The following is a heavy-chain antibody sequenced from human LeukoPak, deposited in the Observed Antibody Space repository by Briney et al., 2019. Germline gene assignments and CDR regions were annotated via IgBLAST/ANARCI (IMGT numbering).Heavy chain of an antibody. CDR2: IWYDGSNK. D-gene: IGHD3-9*01. J-gene: IGHJ2*01. Sequence: AGRSLGLSCAASGFTFSSYGMHWVRQAPGKGLEWVAVIWYDGSNKYYADSVKGRSTISRDNSKNTLYLQMNSLRAEDTAVYYCARDQNDILTGDGWYFDLWGRGTLVTVSS. CDR3: ARDQNDILTGDGWYFDL. CDR1: GFTFSSYG. V-gene: IGHV3-33*01.